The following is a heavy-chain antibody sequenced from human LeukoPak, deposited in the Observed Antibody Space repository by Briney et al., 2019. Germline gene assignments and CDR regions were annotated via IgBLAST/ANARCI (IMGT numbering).Heavy chain of an antibody. CDR1: GFNFTNYG. CDR3: ARGLLGYTYGLY. Sequence: GGSLRLSCAASGFNFTNYGMHWGRQAPGQGLEWGAFIWYDGTTKSYKDSVKGRFAISRDNSKNTLYLQMNSLRADDTAVYYCARGLLGYTYGLYWGQGTLVTVSS. D-gene: IGHD5-18*01. CDR2: IWYDGTTK. J-gene: IGHJ4*02. V-gene: IGHV3-33*01.